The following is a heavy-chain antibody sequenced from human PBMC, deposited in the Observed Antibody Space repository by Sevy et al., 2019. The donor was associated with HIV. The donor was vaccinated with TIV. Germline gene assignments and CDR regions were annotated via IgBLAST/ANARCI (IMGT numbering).Heavy chain of an antibody. CDR3: ARGADYGVYYFDY. V-gene: IGHV4-4*07. D-gene: IGHD4-17*01. J-gene: IGHJ4*02. CDR1: GGSIRSYY. Sequence: SETLSLTCTVSGGSIRSYYWNWFRQPAGEGPEYIGRIYTRGSSVSTNYNPSLKSRVTMSVDTSRNQFSLKLTSVTAADTAVYLCARGADYGVYYFDYWGQGTQVTVSS. CDR2: IYTRGSSVST.